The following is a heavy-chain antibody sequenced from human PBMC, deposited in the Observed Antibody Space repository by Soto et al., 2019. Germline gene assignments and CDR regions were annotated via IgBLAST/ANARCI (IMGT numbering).Heavy chain of an antibody. CDR3: VKGEFYYDSSAYYPFDS. V-gene: IGHV3-64D*06. D-gene: IGHD3-22*01. CDR1: GFAFSSYG. Sequence: GGSLRLSCAASGFAFSSYGMNWVRQAPGKGLEYVSSISINGGSTHYADSVKGRFTISRDNSRNTQYLQMSSLRADDTAVYYCVKGEFYYDSSAYYPFDSWGQGTLVTV. J-gene: IGHJ4*02. CDR2: ISINGGST.